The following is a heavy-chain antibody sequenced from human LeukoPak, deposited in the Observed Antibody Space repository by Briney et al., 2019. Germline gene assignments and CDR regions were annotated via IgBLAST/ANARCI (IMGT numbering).Heavy chain of an antibody. CDR2: IYYRGST. V-gene: IGHV4-59*01. Sequence: SETLSLTCTVSGGSISSYYWIWIRQPPGKGLEWIGYIYYRGSTNYNPSLKGRVTISVDTSKNQFSLNLSSVTTADTAVYYCARGGSESYRNYYYMDVWGKGTTVTVSS. J-gene: IGHJ6*03. CDR3: ARGGSESYRNYYYMDV. D-gene: IGHD3-10*01. CDR1: GGSISSYY.